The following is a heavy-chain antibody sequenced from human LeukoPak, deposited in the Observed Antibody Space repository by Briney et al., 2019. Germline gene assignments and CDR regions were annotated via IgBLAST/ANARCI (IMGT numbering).Heavy chain of an antibody. CDR2: ITYSGGT. CDR3: VRHTTSGWYQVVY. V-gene: IGHV4-59*01. J-gene: IGHJ4*02. D-gene: IGHD6-19*01. CDR1: GGSISNYF. Sequence: SETLSLTRTVSGGSISNYFWSWIRQPPGKGLEWIGFITYSGGTDHNPSLKSRVTISVDASKNQFSLKLTSVTAADTAVYYCVRHTTSGWYQVVYWGQGTLVTVSS.